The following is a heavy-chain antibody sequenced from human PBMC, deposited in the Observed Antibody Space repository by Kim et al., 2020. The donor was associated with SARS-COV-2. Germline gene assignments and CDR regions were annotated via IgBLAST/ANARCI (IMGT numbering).Heavy chain of an antibody. Sequence: SVKVSCKASGGTFSSFSWVRQAPGQGLEWMGGIIPIFGTANYAQKFQGRVTITADESTSTAYMELSSLRYEDTAVYYCARGYYSNHYYYGMDVWGQGTTVTVSS. J-gene: IGHJ6*02. CDR3: ARGYYSNHYYYGMDV. CDR2: IIPIFGTA. V-gene: IGHV1-69*13. D-gene: IGHD4-4*01. CDR1: GGTFSS.